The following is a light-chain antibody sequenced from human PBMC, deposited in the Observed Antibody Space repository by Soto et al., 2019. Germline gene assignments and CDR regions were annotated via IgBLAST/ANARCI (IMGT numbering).Light chain of an antibody. CDR1: NSNVGIGY. V-gene: IGLV1-47*01. CDR2: KTN. Sequence: QSVLAQPPSASGTPGQRVTMSCSGKNSNVGIGYVYWYQQLPGSAPKLLIYKTNQRPSGVPDRFSGSKSGTSASLAISEPRTGDGADYYWAAWDEGLHPFVFGTGTKPPVL. CDR3: AAWDEGLHPFV. J-gene: IGLJ1*01.